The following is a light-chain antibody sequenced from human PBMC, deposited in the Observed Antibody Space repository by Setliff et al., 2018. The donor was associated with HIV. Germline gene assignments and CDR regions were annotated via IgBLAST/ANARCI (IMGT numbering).Light chain of an antibody. V-gene: IGLV7-46*01. J-gene: IGLJ3*02. Sequence: QAVVTQEPSLTVSPGGTVTLTCGSDTGAVTGGHYPYWLQQKPGQAPRTLIYDTNNKQSWTPARFSGSLLGGKAALTLSGAQPEDEADYYCLLSFSGGRRVFGGGTKVTVL. CDR3: LLSFSGGRRV. CDR1: TGAVTGGHY. CDR2: DTN.